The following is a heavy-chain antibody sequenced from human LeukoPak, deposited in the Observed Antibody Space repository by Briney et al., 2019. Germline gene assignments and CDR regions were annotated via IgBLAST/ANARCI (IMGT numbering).Heavy chain of an antibody. CDR2: FDPEDGET. CDR1: GYTLTELS. V-gene: IGHV1-24*01. J-gene: IGHJ4*02. D-gene: IGHD3-22*01. CDR3: ATPRSRYYDSSGYSH. Sequence: GASVKVSCKVSGYTLTELSMHWVRQAPGKGLDWMGGFDPEDGETIYAQKFQGRVTMTEDTSTDTAYMELSSLRSEDTAVYYCATPRSRYYDSSGYSHWGQGTLVTVSS.